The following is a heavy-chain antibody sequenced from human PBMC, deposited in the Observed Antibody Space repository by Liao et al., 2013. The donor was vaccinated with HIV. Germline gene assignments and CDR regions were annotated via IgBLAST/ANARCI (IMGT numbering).Heavy chain of an antibody. D-gene: IGHD3-3*01. V-gene: IGHV4-61*02. J-gene: IGHJ2*01. Sequence: QVQLQESGPRLVKPSQTLSLTCTVSGASIKSASFYWSWIRQPAGQGLEWIGRMYTAGSIDYNPSLQSRVTISVDTSNNQFSLRLTSVTAADTAVYYCARAYTVFGVKAHWYFDLWGRGTLVTVSS. CDR2: MYTAGSI. CDR1: GASIKSASFY. CDR3: ARAYTVFGVKAHWYFDL.